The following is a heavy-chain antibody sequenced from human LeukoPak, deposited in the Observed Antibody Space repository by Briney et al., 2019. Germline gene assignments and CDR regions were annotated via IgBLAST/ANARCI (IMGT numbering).Heavy chain of an antibody. CDR1: GYTFTSYY. V-gene: IGHV1-46*01. CDR2: INPSGGST. CDR3: ARAGGDYPDFDY. Sequence: ASVKVSCKASGYTFTSYYMHWVRQAPGQGLEWVGIINPSGGSTSYAQKFQGRVTMTRDMSTSTVYMELSSLRSEDTAVYYCARAGGDYPDFDYWGQGTLVTVSS. J-gene: IGHJ4*02. D-gene: IGHD4-17*01.